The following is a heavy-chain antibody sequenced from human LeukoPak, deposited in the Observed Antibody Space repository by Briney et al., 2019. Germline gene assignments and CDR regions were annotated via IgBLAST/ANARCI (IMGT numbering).Heavy chain of an antibody. CDR2: IYTSGST. D-gene: IGHD6-13*01. CDR1: GGSISSGSYY. Sequence: PSQTLSLTCTVSGGSISSGSYYWSWIRQPAGKGLEWIGRIYTSGSTNYNPSLKSRVTISVDTSKNQFSLKLSSVTAADTAVYYCARQGRYSSFNAFDIWGQGTMVTVSS. V-gene: IGHV4-61*02. CDR3: ARQGRYSSFNAFDI. J-gene: IGHJ3*02.